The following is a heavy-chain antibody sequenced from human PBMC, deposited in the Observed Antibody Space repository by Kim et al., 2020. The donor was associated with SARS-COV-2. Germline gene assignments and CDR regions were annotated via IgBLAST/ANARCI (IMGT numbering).Heavy chain of an antibody. CDR3: AKDPLSLGAGYPLYSYGFDY. CDR2: ISGSGGST. J-gene: IGHJ4*02. Sequence: GGSLRLSCAASGFTFSSYAMSWVRQAPGKGLEWVSAISGSGGSTYYADSVKGRFTISRDNSKNTLYLQMNSLRAEDTAVYYCAKDPLSLGAGYPLYSYGFDYWGQGTLATVSS. CDR1: GFTFSSYA. D-gene: IGHD5-18*01. V-gene: IGHV3-23*01.